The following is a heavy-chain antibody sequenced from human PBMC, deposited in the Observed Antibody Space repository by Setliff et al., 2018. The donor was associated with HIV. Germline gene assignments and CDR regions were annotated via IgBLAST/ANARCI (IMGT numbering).Heavy chain of an antibody. CDR3: ARVPVAGANWFDP. V-gene: IGHV4-39*02. D-gene: IGHD2-21*01. CDR1: GVSINNTNHY. Sequence: SETLSLTCIVSGVSINNTNHYWGWIRQSPEKKLEWIGCISQSGKTYYNPSLKRRITISVDRSKNLFSLRLISTTTADQGVFYCARVPVAGANWFDPWGLGTLVTVPQ. CDR2: ISQSGKT. J-gene: IGHJ5*02.